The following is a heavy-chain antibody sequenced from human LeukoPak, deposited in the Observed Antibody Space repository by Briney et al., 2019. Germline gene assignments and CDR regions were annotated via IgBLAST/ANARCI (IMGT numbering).Heavy chain of an antibody. CDR2: IYYSGST. CDR1: GGSISSITYY. V-gene: IGHV4-39*07. D-gene: IGHD6-13*01. J-gene: IGHJ4*02. Sequence: PSETLSLTCTVPGGSISSITYYWGWIRQPPGKGLEWIGTIYYSGSTYYNPSLTSRVSMSVDTSKSQFSLGLSSVTAADTAMYYCARVSYTSSWYDIDYWGQGALVTVSS. CDR3: ARVSYTSSWYDIDY.